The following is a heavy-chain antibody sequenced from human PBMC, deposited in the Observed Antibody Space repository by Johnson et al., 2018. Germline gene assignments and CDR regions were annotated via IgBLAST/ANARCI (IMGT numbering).Heavy chain of an antibody. CDR1: GFTFSNYW. D-gene: IGHD7-27*01. CDR2: INSDGSSR. Sequence: VQLQESGGGLVQPGGSLRLSCAASGFTFSNYWMHWVRQAPWKGLVWVSRINSDGSSRNYADSVRGRFTISRENAKNMLYLQMNSLRVEETGVYYCTRGSLGAFDMWGQGTMVPVSS. CDR3: TRGSLGAFDM. V-gene: IGHV3-74*01. J-gene: IGHJ3*02.